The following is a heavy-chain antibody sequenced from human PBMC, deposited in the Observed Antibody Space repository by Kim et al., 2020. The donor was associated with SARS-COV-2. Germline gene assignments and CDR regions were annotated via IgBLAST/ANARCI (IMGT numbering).Heavy chain of an antibody. CDR3: ARLSPAAATGGSFDI. CDR2: IYYSGTT. D-gene: IGHD6-13*01. J-gene: IGHJ3*02. Sequence: SETLSLTCTVSGGSISSGGLYWSWIRQHPGKGLEWIAYIYYSGTTYYNPSLKSRVTISVDTSKNQFSLRLSSVTAADTAVYYCARLSPAAATGGSFDIWGQGAMVTVSS. CDR1: GGSISSGGLY. V-gene: IGHV4-31*03.